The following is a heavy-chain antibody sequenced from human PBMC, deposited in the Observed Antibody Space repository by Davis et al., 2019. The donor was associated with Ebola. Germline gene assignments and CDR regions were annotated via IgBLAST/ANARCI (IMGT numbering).Heavy chain of an antibody. CDR1: GDSLGDNY. J-gene: IGHJ6*02. Sequence: SETLSLTCTVSGDSLGDNYRCWIRQPPGKGLEWIGYIYYSGSTNYNPSLKSRVTISVATSKNHFSLSLNSVTAEATAVYYCARGASACSDGRCHSWRRTNFYYYGMDVWGQGTTVTVSS. CDR3: ARGASACSDGRCHSWRRTNFYYYGMDV. CDR2: IYYSGST. V-gene: IGHV4-59*08. D-gene: IGHD2-15*01.